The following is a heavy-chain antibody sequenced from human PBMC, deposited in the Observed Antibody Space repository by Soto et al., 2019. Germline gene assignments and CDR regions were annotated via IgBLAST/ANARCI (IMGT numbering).Heavy chain of an antibody. CDR1: GLSLSNSGKS. CDR2: FDCTDHK. D-gene: IGHD5-18*01. J-gene: IGHJ4*02. V-gene: IGHV2-70*11. CDR3: SCPPVDTPMVTPDGFAY. Sequence: SGAKLVNPTQTLTLTCSFCGLSLSNSGKSVSWIRQPPGNPLESLPRFDCTDHKYYTTSLNPRLPTSTATSKTPVVLTMTNMHPVDTAPFFCSCPPVDTPMVTPDGFAYWGQGTLVPVS.